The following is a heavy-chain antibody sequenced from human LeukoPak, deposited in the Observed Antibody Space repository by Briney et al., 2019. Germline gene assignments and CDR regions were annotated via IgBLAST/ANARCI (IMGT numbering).Heavy chain of an antibody. J-gene: IGHJ4*02. D-gene: IGHD1-1*01. Sequence: PGGSLRLSCAASGFIFSSNSMNWVRQAPGKGLEWVSYISSGSSTIYYADSVKGRFTISRDNAKRSLYLQMNNLRAEDTAVYYCATSGYNNIDYWGQGTVAAVSS. CDR2: ISSGSSTI. CDR1: GFIFSSNS. V-gene: IGHV3-48*04. CDR3: ATSGYNNIDY.